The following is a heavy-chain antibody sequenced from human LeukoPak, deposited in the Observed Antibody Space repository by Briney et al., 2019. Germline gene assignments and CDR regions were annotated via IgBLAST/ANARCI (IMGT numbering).Heavy chain of an antibody. CDR3: ARNEGGANYYFDF. J-gene: IGHJ4*02. D-gene: IGHD1-1*01. Sequence: ASVKVSCKASGYTFTDYYLHWVRQAPGQGLEWMGWINPYNGDTNYAQKFQGRVTLTRDMSISTAYMDLSSLQSGDTAVYFCARNEGGANYYFDFWGRGTLVTVSS. CDR1: GYTFTDYY. CDR2: INPYNGDT. V-gene: IGHV1-2*02.